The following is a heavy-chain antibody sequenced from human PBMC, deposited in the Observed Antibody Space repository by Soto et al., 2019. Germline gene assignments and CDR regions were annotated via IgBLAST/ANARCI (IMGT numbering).Heavy chain of an antibody. CDR1: GGSISSGDYY. V-gene: IGHV4-30-4*01. J-gene: IGHJ6*02. CDR2: IYYSGST. D-gene: IGHD2-21*02. Sequence: PSETLSLTCTVSGGSISSGDYYWSWIRQPPGKGLEWIGYIYYSGSTYYNPSLKSRVTISVDTSKNQFSLKLSSVTAADTAVYYCARDHILRYCGGDCYYYYGMDVWGQGTTVTVSS. CDR3: ARDHILRYCGGDCYYYYGMDV.